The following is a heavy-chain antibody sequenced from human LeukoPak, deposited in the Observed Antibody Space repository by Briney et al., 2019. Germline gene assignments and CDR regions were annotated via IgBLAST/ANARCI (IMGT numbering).Heavy chain of an antibody. J-gene: IGHJ4*02. CDR2: IRSKAYGGTT. Sequence: GGSLRLSCAVSGLDFRNYWMTWVRQAPGKGLEWVGFIRSKAYGGTTEYAASVKGRFTISRDDSKSIAYLQMNSLKTEDTAVYYCTRWKAGQRYFDYWGQGTVVTVSS. D-gene: IGHD1-1*01. CDR3: TRWKAGQRYFDY. V-gene: IGHV3-49*02. CDR1: GLDFRNYW.